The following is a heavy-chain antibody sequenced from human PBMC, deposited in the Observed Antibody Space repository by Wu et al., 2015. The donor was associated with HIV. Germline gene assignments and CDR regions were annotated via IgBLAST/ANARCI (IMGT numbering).Heavy chain of an antibody. CDR1: GYTFTAYF. V-gene: IGHV1-2*02. J-gene: IGHJ3*02. Sequence: QVYLAQSGAEVKKPGASVTVSCRASGYTFTAYFIHWIRQAPGQGFEWMGYIIPQSGATTYSQKFQGRVSLTRDTAISTAFMDLSGLTSNDTAVYFVWWPQSVLLYIWGHGTMVTVSS. CDR2: IIPQSGAT. CDR3: WWPQSVLLYI. D-gene: IGHD2-21*01.